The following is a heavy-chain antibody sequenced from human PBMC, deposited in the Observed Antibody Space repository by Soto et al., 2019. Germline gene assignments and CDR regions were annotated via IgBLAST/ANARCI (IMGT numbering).Heavy chain of an antibody. J-gene: IGHJ4*02. CDR1: GGSISSSSYY. Sequence: SDTLSLTCTVSGGSISSSSYYWGWIRQPPGKGLEWIGSIYYRGRTYYNPSLKRRVTISVDTSKNHFSLKLSSLTAADTAVYYCARQQGDYGGEIDYWGQGTLVT. CDR2: IYYRGRT. CDR3: ARQQGDYGGEIDY. D-gene: IGHD4-17*01. V-gene: IGHV4-39*01.